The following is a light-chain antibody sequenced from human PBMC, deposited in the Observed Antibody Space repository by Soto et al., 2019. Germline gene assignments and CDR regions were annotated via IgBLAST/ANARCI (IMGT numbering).Light chain of an antibody. CDR1: QSVSSN. Sequence: EIVLIQSPATLSLSPGERAPLSCWASQSVSSNLAWYQQNPGQAPRLLIFDASNRATGTPARFSGSGSGTDFILTISSLEPEDFAVYYCQQHSNWPLTFGGGTKVDIK. J-gene: IGKJ4*01. CDR3: QQHSNWPLT. V-gene: IGKV3-11*01. CDR2: DAS.